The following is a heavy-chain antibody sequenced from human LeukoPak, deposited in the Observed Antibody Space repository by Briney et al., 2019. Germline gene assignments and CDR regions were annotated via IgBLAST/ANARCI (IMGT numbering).Heavy chain of an antibody. CDR1: GGTFSSYA. CDR2: IIPIFGTA. J-gene: IGHJ5*02. V-gene: IGHV1-69*06. Sequence: PGASVKVSCKASGGTFSSYAISWVRQAPGQGLEWMGGIIPIFGTANYAQKFQGRVTITADKSTSTAYMKLSSLRSEDTAVYYCARDFGGGIVVVPAARESWFDPWGQGTLVTVSS. D-gene: IGHD2-2*01. CDR3: ARDFGGGIVVVPAARESWFDP.